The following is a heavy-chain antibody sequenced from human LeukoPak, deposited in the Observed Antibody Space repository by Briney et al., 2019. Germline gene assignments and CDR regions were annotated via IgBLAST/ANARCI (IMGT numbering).Heavy chain of an antibody. V-gene: IGHV4-34*01. Sequence: SETLSLTCAVYGGSFSGYYWSWIRQPPGKGLEWIGEINHSGSTNYNPSLKSRVTISVDTSKNQFSLKLSSVTAADTAVYYCASGRGHFDWLLYAFDIWGQGTMVTVSS. J-gene: IGHJ3*02. CDR1: GGSFSGYY. D-gene: IGHD3-9*01. CDR3: ASGRGHFDWLLYAFDI. CDR2: INHSGST.